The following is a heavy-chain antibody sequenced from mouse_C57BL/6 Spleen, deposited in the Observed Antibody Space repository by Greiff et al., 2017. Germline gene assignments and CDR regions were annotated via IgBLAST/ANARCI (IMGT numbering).Heavy chain of an antibody. D-gene: IGHD1-1*01. CDR2: ISSGGSYT. Sequence: EVKLMESGGDLVKPGGSLKLSCAASGFTFSSYGMSWVRQTPDKRLEWVATISSGGSYTYYPDSVKGRFTISRDNAKNTLYLQMSSLKSEDTAMYYCARGLDYYGSLDYWGQGTTLTVSS. J-gene: IGHJ2*01. CDR1: GFTFSSYG. CDR3: ARGLDYYGSLDY. V-gene: IGHV5-6*02.